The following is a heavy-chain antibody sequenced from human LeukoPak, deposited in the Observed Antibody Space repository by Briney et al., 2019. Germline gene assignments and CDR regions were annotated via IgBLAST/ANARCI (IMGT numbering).Heavy chain of an antibody. CDR1: GFTFNAHA. J-gene: IGHJ3*02. V-gene: IGHV3-23*01. D-gene: IGHD2-2*01. CDR2: ISGSGATT. CDR3: ASSTSWTQYAFDI. Sequence: GGSLRLSCAASGFTFNAHAMTWVRLAPGTGLEWVSAISGSGATTYYADSVKGRFTISRDNSKNTLYLEVDSLRAEDTAVYYCASSTSWTQYAFDIWGQGTMVTVSS.